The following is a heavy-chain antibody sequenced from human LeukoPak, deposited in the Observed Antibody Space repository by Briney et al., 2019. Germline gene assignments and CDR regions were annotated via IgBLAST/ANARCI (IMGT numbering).Heavy chain of an antibody. CDR1: GFTFSSYW. J-gene: IGHJ6*02. D-gene: IGHD1-26*01. Sequence: GGSLRLSCAASGFTFSSYWMTWVRQAPGKGLEWVANIKQDGSENYYVDSVKGRFTISRDNARNSLYLQMNSLRAEDTAVYYWARDEFTNSWGFYDRSGSWLKRGQKKSVPFGMEVWGQGTTVTVSS. CDR2: IKQDGSEN. CDR3: ARDEFTNSWGFYDRSGSWLKRGQKKSVPFGMEV. V-gene: IGHV3-7*01.